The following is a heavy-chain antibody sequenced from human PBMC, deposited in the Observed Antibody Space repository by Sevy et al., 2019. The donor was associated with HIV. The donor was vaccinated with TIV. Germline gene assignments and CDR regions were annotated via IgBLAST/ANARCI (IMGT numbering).Heavy chain of an antibody. D-gene: IGHD3-9*01. Sequence: GGSLRLSCTASGFTFGDYAMSWFRQAPGKGLEWVAVISYDGRNKFYGDSVKGRFTISRDNSKNILFLQMNSLRAEDTAVYYCAKDFTGYNGMDVWGQGTMVTVSS. CDR3: AKDFTGYNGMDV. J-gene: IGHJ6*02. CDR1: GFTFGDYA. CDR2: ISYDGRNK. V-gene: IGHV3-30-3*02.